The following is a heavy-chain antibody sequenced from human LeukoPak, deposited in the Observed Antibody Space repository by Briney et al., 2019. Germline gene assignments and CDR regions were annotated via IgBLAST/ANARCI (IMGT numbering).Heavy chain of an antibody. J-gene: IGHJ5*02. Sequence: SETLSLTCTVSGYSISSGYYWGWVRQPPGKGLEWIGSIYHSGSTYYNPSLKSRVTISVDTPKNQFSLKLSSVTAADTAGYYCARQIVVVTANWFDPWGQGTLVTVSS. D-gene: IGHD2-21*02. CDR1: GYSISSGYY. CDR3: ARQIVVVTANWFDP. CDR2: IYHSGST. V-gene: IGHV4-38-2*02.